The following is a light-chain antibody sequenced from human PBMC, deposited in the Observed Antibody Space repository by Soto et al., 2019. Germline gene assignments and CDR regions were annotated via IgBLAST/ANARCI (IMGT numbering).Light chain of an antibody. V-gene: IGLV2-14*01. Sequence: QSALTQPASVSGSPGQSITISCTGTSSDVGAYNFVSWYQHHPDKAPKLMISEVSNRPSGVSDRFSGSKSGNTASLTISGLQAEQEADYYCASLTTTSFVLGTGTKVTVL. J-gene: IGLJ1*01. CDR2: EVS. CDR3: ASLTTTSFV. CDR1: SSDVGAYNF.